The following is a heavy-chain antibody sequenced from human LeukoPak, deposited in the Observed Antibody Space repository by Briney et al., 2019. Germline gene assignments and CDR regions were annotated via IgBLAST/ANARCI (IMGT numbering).Heavy chain of an antibody. D-gene: IGHD3-9*01. V-gene: IGHV4-31*03. CDR1: GGSINNGGYY. Sequence: NPSETLSLTCTVSGGSINNGGYYWSWIRQHPGKGLEWIGYIYYSGSSYYNPSLRSRVTISVDTSKNHFSLKLSSVTAADTAVYYCAREVSSYYDILTGRRGGWGWYFDLWGRGTLVTVSS. CDR3: AREVSSYYDILTGRRGGWGWYFDL. J-gene: IGHJ2*01. CDR2: IYYSGSS.